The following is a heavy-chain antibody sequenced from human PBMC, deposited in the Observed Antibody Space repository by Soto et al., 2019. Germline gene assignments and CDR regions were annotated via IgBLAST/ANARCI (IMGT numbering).Heavy chain of an antibody. CDR2: IYCSGST. Sequence: QYRKCIRQPPGKGLEWSGYIYCSGSTNYNPSLKSRVTISVDTSKYQFSLKLSSVTAADTAVYYCARDKAVAGFDYWGQGTLVTVAS. CDR3: ARDKAVAGFDY. CDR1: QY. J-gene: IGHJ4*02. V-gene: IGHV4-59*11. D-gene: IGHD6-19*01.